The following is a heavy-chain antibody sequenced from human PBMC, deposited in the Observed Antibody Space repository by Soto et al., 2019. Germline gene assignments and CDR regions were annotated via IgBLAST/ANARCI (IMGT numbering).Heavy chain of an antibody. CDR3: ARAPMVLSRSYFDS. D-gene: IGHD2-8*01. CDR1: GGSISNFY. J-gene: IGHJ4*02. Sequence: PSETLSLTCTVSGGSISNFYWSWTRQPPGKGLEWIGYISYSGNTNYNPSLKSRVSISVDTSKNQLSLNLTSVTAADTAVYYCARAPMVLSRSYFDSWGQGTPVTVSS. V-gene: IGHV4-59*01. CDR2: ISYSGNT.